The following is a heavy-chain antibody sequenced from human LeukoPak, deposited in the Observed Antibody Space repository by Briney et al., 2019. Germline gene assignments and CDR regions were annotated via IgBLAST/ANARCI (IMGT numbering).Heavy chain of an antibody. V-gene: IGHV3-23*01. J-gene: IGHJ3*02. CDR3: ARKMKTGDRVGTFDI. CDR1: GFTFSNYA. Sequence: PGGSLRLSCAASGFTFSNYAMSWVRQAPGKGLEWVSGIDGSGDSTYYADSVKGRFTISRDNSKNSLYLQMNSLTAEDTAVYYCARKMKTGDRVGTFDIWGQGTMVTVSS. CDR2: IDGSGDST. D-gene: IGHD1-1*01.